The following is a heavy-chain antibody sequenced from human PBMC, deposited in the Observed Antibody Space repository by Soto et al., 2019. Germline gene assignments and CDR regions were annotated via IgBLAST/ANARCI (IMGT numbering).Heavy chain of an antibody. J-gene: IGHJ4*02. D-gene: IGHD7-27*01. CDR2: IYWDDDK. CDR3: AHRGYMYGNWDHGYFNY. V-gene: IGHV2-5*02. Sequence: SGPTLVNPTQTLALTCTFSGFSLTTSGVGVGWIRQPPGKALEWLAVIYWDDDKRYSPSLKSRLSISKDTSKNQVVLTMTYMDPVDTGTYFCAHRGYMYGNWDHGYFNYWGQGALVTVSS. CDR1: GFSLTTSGVG.